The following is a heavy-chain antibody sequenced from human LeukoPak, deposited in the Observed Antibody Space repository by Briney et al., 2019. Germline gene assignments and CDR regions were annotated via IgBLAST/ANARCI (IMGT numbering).Heavy chain of an antibody. D-gene: IGHD2-15*01. CDR1: GYTFTGYY. CDR2: INPNSGGT. CDR3: ASELGYCSGGSCYDY. V-gene: IGHV1-2*02. Sequence: ASVKVSCKASGYTFTGYYMHWVRQAPGQGLEWMGWINPNSGGTNYAQKFQGRVTMTRDTSISTAYMELSRLRSDDTAVYYCASELGYCSGGSCYDYWGQGTLVTVSS. J-gene: IGHJ4*02.